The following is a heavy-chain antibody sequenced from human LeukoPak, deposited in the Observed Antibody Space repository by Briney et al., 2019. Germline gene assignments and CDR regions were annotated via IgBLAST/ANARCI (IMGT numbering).Heavy chain of an antibody. V-gene: IGHV1-58*01. Sequence: ASVKVSCKASGFTFTSSAVQWVRQARGQRLEWIGWIVVGSGNTNYAQKLQERVTITRDMSTSTAYMELSSLRSEDTAVYYCAAHVRGSGSYNFDYWGQGTLVTVSS. CDR2: IVVGSGNT. J-gene: IGHJ4*02. D-gene: IGHD3-10*01. CDR1: GFTFTSSA. CDR3: AAHVRGSGSYNFDY.